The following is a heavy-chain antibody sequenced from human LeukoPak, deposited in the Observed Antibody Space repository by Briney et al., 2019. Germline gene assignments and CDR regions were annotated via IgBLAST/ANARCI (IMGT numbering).Heavy chain of an antibody. Sequence: VASVKVSCKASGYTFTGYYLHWVRQTPGQGLQWMGWINPNSGATNYAQKFQGRVTMIRDTSTSTASMELSRLRSDDTAVYYCARDREDCNPTSCYVFDIWGQGTMVTVSS. V-gene: IGHV1-2*02. CDR1: GYTFTGYY. CDR3: ARDREDCNPTSCYVFDI. J-gene: IGHJ3*02. D-gene: IGHD2/OR15-2a*01. CDR2: INPNSGAT.